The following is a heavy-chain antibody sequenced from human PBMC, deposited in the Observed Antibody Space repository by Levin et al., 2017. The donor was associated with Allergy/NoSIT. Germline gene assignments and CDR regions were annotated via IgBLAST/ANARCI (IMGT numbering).Heavy chain of an antibody. CDR1: GFTFDDYT. J-gene: IGHJ6*03. V-gene: IGHV3-43*01. CDR2: IGWDGGST. D-gene: IGHD2-15*01. CDR3: AKTLVAATLGDYYYYMDV. Sequence: GGSLRLSCAASGFTFDDYTMHWVRQAPGKGLEWVSLIGWDGGSTYYADSVKGRFTISRDNSKNSLYLQMNSLRTEDTALYYCAKTLVAATLGDYYYYMDVRGKGTTVTVSS.